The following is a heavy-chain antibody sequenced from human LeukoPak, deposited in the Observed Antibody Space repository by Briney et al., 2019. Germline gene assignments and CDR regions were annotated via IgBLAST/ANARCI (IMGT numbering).Heavy chain of an antibody. V-gene: IGHV3-43*02. CDR2: ISGDGGST. D-gene: IGHD4-17*01. CDR3: AKDDYGDYWDAFDI. J-gene: IGHJ3*02. Sequence: GGSLRLSCAASGFTFIDYAMHWVRQAPGKGLEWVSLISGDGGSTYYEDSVKRRFTISRDNSKNSLYLQMNSLRTEDTALYYCAKDDYGDYWDAFDIWGQGTMVTVSS. CDR1: GFTFIDYA.